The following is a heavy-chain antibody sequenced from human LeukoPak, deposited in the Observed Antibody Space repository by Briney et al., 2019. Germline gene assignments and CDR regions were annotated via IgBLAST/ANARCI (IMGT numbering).Heavy chain of an antibody. J-gene: IGHJ4*02. CDR3: ARHRQGRGFQDY. V-gene: IGHV4-30-4*08. D-gene: IGHD3-22*01. CDR1: GGTISSGDYY. CDR2: IYYSGRA. Sequence: SETLSLTCTVSGGTISSGDYYWTWIRQPPGKGLEWIGYIYYSGRAYYSPSLKSRVAISVDTSKNQFSLTLNSVTAADTAVYYCARHRQGRGFQDYWGQGTLVTVSS.